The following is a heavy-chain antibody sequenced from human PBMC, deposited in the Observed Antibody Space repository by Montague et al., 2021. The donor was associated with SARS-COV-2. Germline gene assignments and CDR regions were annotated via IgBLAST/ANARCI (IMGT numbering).Heavy chain of an antibody. J-gene: IGHJ4*02. V-gene: IGHV4-31*03. CDR3: ARGNLIAVAGTDFDY. CDR1: GGSISSGGYY. CDR2: IYYSGST. D-gene: IGHD6-19*01. Sequence: TLSLTCTVSGGSISSGGYYWSWIRQHPGKGLEWIGYIYYSGSTYYNPSLKSRVTISVDTSENQFSLKLSSVTAADTAVYYCARGNLIAVAGTDFDYWGQGTPVTVSS.